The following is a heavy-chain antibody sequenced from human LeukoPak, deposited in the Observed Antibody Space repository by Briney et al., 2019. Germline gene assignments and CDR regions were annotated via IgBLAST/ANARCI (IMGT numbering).Heavy chain of an antibody. D-gene: IGHD2-15*01. Sequence: PGGSLRLSCAASGFTFSSYAMSWVRQAPGKGLEWVSAISGGGVSTYYADSVKGRFTISRDNSKNTLYLQMNSLRAEDTAVYYCAKDQVGQPYYYYYYGMDVWGQGTTVTASS. CDR2: ISGGGVST. V-gene: IGHV3-23*01. CDR1: GFTFSSYA. J-gene: IGHJ6*02. CDR3: AKDQVGQPYYYYYYGMDV.